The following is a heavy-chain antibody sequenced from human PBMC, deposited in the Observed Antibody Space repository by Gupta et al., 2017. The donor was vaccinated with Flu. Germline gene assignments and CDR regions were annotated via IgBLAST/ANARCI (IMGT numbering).Heavy chain of an antibody. J-gene: IGHJ6*02. CDR1: GGSISSGSYY. CDR2: IYTSGST. V-gene: IGHV4-61*02. Sequence: QVQLQESGPGLVKPSQTLSLTCTVSGGSISSGSYYWSWIRQPAGKGLEWIGRIYTSGSTNYNPSLKSRVTISVDTSKNQFSLKLSSVTAADTAVYYCARDKSSGWYNYYYYYGMDVWGQGTTVTVSS. CDR3: ARDKSSGWYNYYYYYGMDV. D-gene: IGHD6-19*01.